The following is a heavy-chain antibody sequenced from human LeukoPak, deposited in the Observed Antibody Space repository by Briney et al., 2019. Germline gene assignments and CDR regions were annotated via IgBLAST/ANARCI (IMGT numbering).Heavy chain of an antibody. Sequence: PGTSLRLSCAASGFGFSSYGMHWVRQAPGRGLEWVALIWYDGSNKYYADSVKGRFTISRDNSKNTLFLQMNSLRAEDTAVYYCARGLPLPSRNPDYWGQGTLVTVSS. V-gene: IGHV3-33*01. CDR1: GFGFSSYG. D-gene: IGHD2-15*01. J-gene: IGHJ4*02. CDR3: ARGLPLPSRNPDY. CDR2: IWYDGSNK.